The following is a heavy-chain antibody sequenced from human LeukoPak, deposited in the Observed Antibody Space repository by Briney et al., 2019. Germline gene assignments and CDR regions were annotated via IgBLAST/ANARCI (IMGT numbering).Heavy chain of an antibody. V-gene: IGHV1-46*01. J-gene: IGHJ5*02. CDR1: GFSFTTYY. CDR3: ARSWWGTDWSLSDNWFDP. Sequence: ASVKVSCKTSGFSFTTYYMHWVRQAPGQGLKWMAMTNPSGGSTNYAQEFQGRLTMTRDTSTSTVYMELTSLRSDDTAFYYCARSWWGTDWSLSDNWFDPWGQGTLVTVSS. D-gene: IGHD3-9*01. CDR2: TNPSGGST.